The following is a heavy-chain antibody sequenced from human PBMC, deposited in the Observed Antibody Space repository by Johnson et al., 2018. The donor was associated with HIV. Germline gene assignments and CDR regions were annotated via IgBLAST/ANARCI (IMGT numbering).Heavy chain of an antibody. CDR3: ARAPRAAEGAFDF. CDR1: GSTFSSYA. Sequence: QMMLVESGGGVVQPGRSLRLSCAASGSTFSSYAMHWVRQAPGKRLEWVAVLSYDGSNKYYADSVKGRFDISRDNSKNTVYLQMNSLRAEDTAVYYCARAPRAAEGAFDFWGQGTMGTVSS. CDR2: LSYDGSNK. D-gene: IGHD6-13*01. J-gene: IGHJ3*01. V-gene: IGHV3-30*09.